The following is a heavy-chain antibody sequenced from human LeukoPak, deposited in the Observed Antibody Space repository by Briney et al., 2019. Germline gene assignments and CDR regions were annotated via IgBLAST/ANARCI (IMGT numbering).Heavy chain of an antibody. V-gene: IGHV3-33*01. CDR1: GLRFRNYG. Sequence: GRSLRLSCVVSGLRFRNYGMHWVRQAPGKGLEWVAVIYYDGSNQYYADSVKGRFTVSRDNAKNTLYLQMDSLRAEDTAAYYCATDRNSGKYYDYWGQGTLVTVSS. CDR3: ATDRNSGKYYDY. J-gene: IGHJ4*02. D-gene: IGHD1-26*01. CDR2: IYYDGSNQ.